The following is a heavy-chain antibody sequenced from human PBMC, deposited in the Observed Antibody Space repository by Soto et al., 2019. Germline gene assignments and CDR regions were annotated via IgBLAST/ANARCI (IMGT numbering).Heavy chain of an antibody. CDR2: IDYNGRA. CDR1: GGSVTGNC. Sequence: SETLSLTCSVSGGSVTGNCWSWVRQPPGKGLEWIGCIDYNGRAHYNPSLTSRVSMSLDTSNNHFSLKLSSMTAADTAMYYCARGPDHSKVGYWGQGTLVTVS. J-gene: IGHJ4*02. CDR3: ARGPDHSKVGY. V-gene: IGHV4-59*02. D-gene: IGHD4-4*01.